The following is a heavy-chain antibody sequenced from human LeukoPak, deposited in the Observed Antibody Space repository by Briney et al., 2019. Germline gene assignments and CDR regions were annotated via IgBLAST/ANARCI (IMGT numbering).Heavy chain of an antibody. CDR2: IYYSGST. CDR3: ARLYYDSSGYYQICYFDY. V-gene: IGHV4-39*01. J-gene: IGHJ4*02. Sequence: SETLSLTCTVSGGSISSSSYYWGWIRHPPGKGLEWIGSIYYSGSTYYNPSLKSRVTISVDTSKDQFSLNLSSVNAADTAVYYCARLYYDSSGYYQICYFDYWGQGTLVTVSS. CDR1: GGSISSSSYY. D-gene: IGHD3-22*01.